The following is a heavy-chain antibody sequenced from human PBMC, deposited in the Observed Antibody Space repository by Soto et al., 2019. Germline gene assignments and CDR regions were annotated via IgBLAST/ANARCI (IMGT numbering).Heavy chain of an antibody. V-gene: IGHV3-23*01. Sequence: LRLSFAASGFAFKNYAMTWVRQAPGKWLEWVSGISGGGSTYYADSVKGRFTISRDNSKNTLYLQMDSLRAEDTAVYYCAKRGPVVTIEKYFEYWGQGTLVNVS. CDR1: GFAFKNYA. CDR3: AKRGPVVTIEKYFEY. D-gene: IGHD2-21*02. J-gene: IGHJ4*02. CDR2: ISGGGST.